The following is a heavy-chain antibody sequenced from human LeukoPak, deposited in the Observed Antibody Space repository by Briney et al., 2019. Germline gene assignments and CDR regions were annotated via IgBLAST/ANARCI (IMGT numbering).Heavy chain of an antibody. V-gene: IGHV3-9*01. D-gene: IGHD2-21*01. CDR3: AKAPSRLAYVMDV. CDR1: GFTFDDYA. CDR2: ISWNSGSI. Sequence: GGSLRLSCAASGFTFDDYAMHWVRQAPGKGLERVSGISWNSGSIGYADSVKGRFTISRDNAKNSLYLQMNTLRAEDTALYYCAKAPSRLAYVMDVWGQGTTVTVSS. J-gene: IGHJ6*02.